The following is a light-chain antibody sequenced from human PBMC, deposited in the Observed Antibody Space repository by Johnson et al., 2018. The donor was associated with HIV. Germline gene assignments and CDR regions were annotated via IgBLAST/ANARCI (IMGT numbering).Light chain of an antibody. CDR2: ENN. V-gene: IGLV1-51*02. CDR1: SSNIGNNY. CDR3: GTWGSSLSATYD. Sequence: QSVLTQSPSVSAAPGQKVTISCSGSSSNIGNNYVSWYQQLPGKALKLLIYENNKRPSGIPDRFSGPNSGTSATLGITGLQTGDEADYCCGTWGSSLSATYDFGTGTKVTVL. J-gene: IGLJ1*01.